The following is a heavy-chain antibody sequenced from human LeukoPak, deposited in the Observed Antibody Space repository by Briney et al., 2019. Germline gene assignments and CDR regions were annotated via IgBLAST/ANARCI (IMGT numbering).Heavy chain of an antibody. Sequence: GGSLRLSCAASGFTFSSYAMSWVRQAPGKGLEWVSVIYSGGSTYYADSVKGRFTISRHNSKNTLYLQMNSLRAEDTAVYYCARHYCSGGSCYRYFDYWGQGTLVTVSS. D-gene: IGHD2-15*01. CDR1: GFTFSSYA. CDR2: IYSGGST. V-gene: IGHV3-53*04. CDR3: ARHYCSGGSCYRYFDY. J-gene: IGHJ4*02.